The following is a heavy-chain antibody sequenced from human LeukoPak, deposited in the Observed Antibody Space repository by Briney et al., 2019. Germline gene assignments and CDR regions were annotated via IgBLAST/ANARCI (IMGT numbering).Heavy chain of an antibody. J-gene: IGHJ4*02. CDR1: GFTFSSYA. D-gene: IGHD3-22*01. Sequence: GGSLRLSCAASGFTFSSYAMHWVRQAPGKGLEWVAVISYDGSNKYYADSVKGRFTISRDNSKNTLYLQMNSLRAEDTAVYYCARDHTTTIIVVVIWGNYFDYWGQGTLVTVSS. CDR2: ISYDGSNK. V-gene: IGHV3-30-3*01. CDR3: ARDHTTTIIVVVIWGNYFDY.